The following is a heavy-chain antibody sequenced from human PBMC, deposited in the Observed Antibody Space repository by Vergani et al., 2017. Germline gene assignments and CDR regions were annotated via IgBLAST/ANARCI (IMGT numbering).Heavy chain of an antibody. CDR2: INPNSGGT. CDR1: GYTFTGYY. Sequence: QVQLVQSGAEVKKPGASVKVSCKASGYTFTGYYMHWVRQAPGQGLEWMGWINPNSGGTNYAQKFQGRVTMTRDTSISTAYMELSRLRSDDTAVYYCARERSIAALPGPKNWFDPWGQGTLVTVSS. J-gene: IGHJ5*02. D-gene: IGHD6-6*01. V-gene: IGHV1-2*02. CDR3: ARERSIAALPGPKNWFDP.